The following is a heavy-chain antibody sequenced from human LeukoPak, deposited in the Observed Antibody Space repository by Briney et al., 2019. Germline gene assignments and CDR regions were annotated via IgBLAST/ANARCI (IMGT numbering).Heavy chain of an antibody. V-gene: IGHV4-31*03. Sequence: PSRTLSLTCTVSGGSISSGAYYWTWIRQHPGKGLEWIVYIFYSGRTYYNPSLKSRVTISMDTSKNQFSLKLSSVTAADTAVYYCARRSEYNWCDPWGQGTLVTVSS. CDR3: ARRSEYNWCDP. CDR1: GGSISSGAYY. CDR2: IFYSGRT. J-gene: IGHJ5*02.